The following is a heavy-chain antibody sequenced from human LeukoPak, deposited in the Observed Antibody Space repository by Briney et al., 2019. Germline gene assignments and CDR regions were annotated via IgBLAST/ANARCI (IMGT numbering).Heavy chain of an antibody. V-gene: IGHV3-23*01. D-gene: IGHD5/OR15-5a*01. J-gene: IGHJ4*02. CDR2: ISSTGGST. Sequence: GGSLRLSCAASGFTFSSYAMIWVRQAPGKGLEWVSGISSTGGSTHYADSVKGRFTISRDNSKNTLNLQMNSLRAEDTAVYYCAKGDSFLKRFDYWGQGTLVTVSS. CDR1: GFTFSSYA. CDR3: AKGDSFLKRFDY.